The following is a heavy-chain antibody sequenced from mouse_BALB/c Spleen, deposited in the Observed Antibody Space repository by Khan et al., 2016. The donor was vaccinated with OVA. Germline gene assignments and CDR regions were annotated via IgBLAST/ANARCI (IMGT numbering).Heavy chain of an antibody. CDR2: INPSSGYT. V-gene: IGHV1-4*01. Sequence: QVQLQQSGAELARPGASVKMSCKASGYTFTSYTMHWVKQRPGQGLEWIGYINPSSGYTKYNQKFKDKATLTAEKSSSTAYMHMSSLHSEDSAVYYWARTQERWGQGTTLTVSS. CDR3: ARTQER. CDR1: GYTFTSYT. J-gene: IGHJ2*01.